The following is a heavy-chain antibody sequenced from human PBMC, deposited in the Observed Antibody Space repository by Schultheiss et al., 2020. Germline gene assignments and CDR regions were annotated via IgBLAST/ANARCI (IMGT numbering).Heavy chain of an antibody. CDR1: GGSISSGGYY. Sequence: SATLSLTCTVSGGSISSGGYYWSWIRQHPGKGLEWIGYIYYSGSTYYNPSLKSRVTISVDTSKNQFSLKLSSVTAADTAVYYCARADGPKANDAFDIWGQGKMGTVSS. J-gene: IGHJ3*02. CDR2: IYYSGST. D-gene: IGHD5-24*01. CDR3: ARADGPKANDAFDI. V-gene: IGHV4-31*03.